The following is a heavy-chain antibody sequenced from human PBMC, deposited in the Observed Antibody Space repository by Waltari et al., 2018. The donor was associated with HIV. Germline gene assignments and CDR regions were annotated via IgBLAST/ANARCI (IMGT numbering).Heavy chain of an antibody. V-gene: IGHV3-33*01. CDR3: ARMVSSSGWYVFDY. CDR1: GFTFRTYG. Sequence: QVHLVESGGGVVQPGRSLRLSCAASGFTFRTYGMPWVRQAPGKGLEWVAVIWYDGSNKYYADSVKGRFTISRDNSKNTLYLQMNSLRAEDTAVYYCARMVSSSGWYVFDYWGQGTLVTVSS. CDR2: IWYDGSNK. D-gene: IGHD6-19*01. J-gene: IGHJ4*02.